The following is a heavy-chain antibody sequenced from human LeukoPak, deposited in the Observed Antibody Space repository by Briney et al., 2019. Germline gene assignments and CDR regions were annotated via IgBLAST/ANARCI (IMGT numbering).Heavy chain of an antibody. Sequence: SETLSLTCAVSGGSISSGGYSWSWIRQPPGKGLEWIGYTYHSGSTYYNPSLKSRVTISVDRSKNQFSLKLSSVTAADTAVYYCARRYCSGGSCQLDAFDIWGQGTMVTVSS. V-gene: IGHV4-30-2*01. CDR3: ARRYCSGGSCQLDAFDI. CDR2: TYHSGST. D-gene: IGHD2-15*01. J-gene: IGHJ3*02. CDR1: GGSISSGGYS.